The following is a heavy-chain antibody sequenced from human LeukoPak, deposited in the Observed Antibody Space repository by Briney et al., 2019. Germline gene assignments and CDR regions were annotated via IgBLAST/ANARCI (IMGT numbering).Heavy chain of an antibody. D-gene: IGHD5-12*01. V-gene: IGHV3-23*01. J-gene: IGHJ5*01. CDR3: AKDGLRGYDFDS. CDR1: GFTFGTYA. CDR2: ISNAAGTT. Sequence: GGSLRLSCAASGFTFGTYAMSWVRQGPGKGLEWVARISNAAGTTNYADSVRGRFTISRDNSQNTLYLQMSSLRVEDTAEYYCAKDGLRGYDFDSWGQGTLVIVSS.